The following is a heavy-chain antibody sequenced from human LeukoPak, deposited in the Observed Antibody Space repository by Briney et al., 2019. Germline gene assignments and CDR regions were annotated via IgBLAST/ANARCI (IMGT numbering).Heavy chain of an antibody. D-gene: IGHD3-10*01. V-gene: IGHV3-23*01. CDR2: ITCSGGRT. J-gene: IGHJ6*02. CDR3: AKGLLWFGVEYYYYYVMDV. Sequence: GGSLRLSCAASGFTFSSYAMSWVRQAPGKGLEWVSAITCSGGRTYYADSVKGRFSISRDNSKNTLYLQMNSLRAEDTAVYYCAKGLLWFGVEYYYYYVMDVWGQGTTVTVSS. CDR1: GFTFSSYA.